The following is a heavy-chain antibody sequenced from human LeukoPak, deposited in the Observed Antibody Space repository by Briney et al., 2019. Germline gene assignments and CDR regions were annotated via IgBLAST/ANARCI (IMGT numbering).Heavy chain of an antibody. D-gene: IGHD5-24*01. V-gene: IGHV3-30*18. Sequence: HAGGSLRLSCAASGFTFSSYGMHWVRQAPGKGLEWVAVISYDGSNKYYADSVKGRFTISRDNSKNTLYLQMNSLRAEDTAVYYRAKDVRDGYNRSDYWGQGTLVTVSS. J-gene: IGHJ4*02. CDR2: ISYDGSNK. CDR3: AKDVRDGYNRSDY. CDR1: GFTFSSYG.